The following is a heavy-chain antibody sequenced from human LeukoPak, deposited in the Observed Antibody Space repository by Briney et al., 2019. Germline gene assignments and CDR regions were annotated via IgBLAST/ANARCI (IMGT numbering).Heavy chain of an antibody. CDR2: ISASGSNT. J-gene: IGHJ5*02. Sequence: GGSLRLSCAASGFTFSSDAMAWVRQAPGKGLEWVSSISASGSNTYYTDSVKGRFTVSRDNSKNTLYLQMNSLRAGDTAVYYCAKIWSGTTTWGQGTLVTVSS. CDR3: AKIWSGTTT. D-gene: IGHD3-3*01. V-gene: IGHV3-23*01. CDR1: GFTFSSDA.